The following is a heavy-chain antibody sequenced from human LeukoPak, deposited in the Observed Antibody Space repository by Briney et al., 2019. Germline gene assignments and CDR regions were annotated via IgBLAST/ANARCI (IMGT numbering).Heavy chain of an antibody. CDR3: AKDRELLPFYFDS. CDR1: GFTFSSYW. Sequence: PGGSLRLSCAASGFTFSSYWMHWVRQAPGKGPVWVSRINTDGSSTSYADSVKGRFTISRDNAKNTLYLQMNSLRAEDTAVYYCAKDRELLPFYFDSWGQGTLVTVSS. CDR2: INTDGSST. D-gene: IGHD1-26*01. V-gene: IGHV3-74*01. J-gene: IGHJ4*02.